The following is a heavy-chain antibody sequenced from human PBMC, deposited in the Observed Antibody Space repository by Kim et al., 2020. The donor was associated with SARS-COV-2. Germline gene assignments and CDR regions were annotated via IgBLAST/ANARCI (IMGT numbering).Heavy chain of an antibody. Sequence: GGSLRLSCAASGFTFSSYGMHWVRQAPGKGLEWVAVIWYDGSKKYYADSVKGRFTISRDNSKNTLYLQMNSLRAEDTAVYYCARDYDSSGYYYAGPNFDYWGQGTLVTVSS. CDR2: IWYDGSKK. CDR3: ARDYDSSGYYYAGPNFDY. V-gene: IGHV3-33*01. CDR1: GFTFSSYG. D-gene: IGHD3-22*01. J-gene: IGHJ4*02.